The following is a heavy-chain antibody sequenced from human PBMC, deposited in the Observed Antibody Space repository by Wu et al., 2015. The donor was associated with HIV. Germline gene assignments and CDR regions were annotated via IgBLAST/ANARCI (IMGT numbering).Heavy chain of an antibody. D-gene: IGHD3-22*01. CDR1: GDSFSRSG. CDR2: IIPNHGGA. J-gene: IGHJ1*01. Sequence: QVQRGTGLGREGEGSRGSVSEGLLQGSGDSFSRSGISWMRQAPGKGFEWMGRIIPNHGGANYAEKFEGRVTITADEATNTAYMDLRRLRSEDTAVYYCAREGEEKNADRSGYYAYLQIWGQGSQITVSS. CDR3: AREGEEKNADRSGYYAYLQI. V-gene: IGHV1-69*11.